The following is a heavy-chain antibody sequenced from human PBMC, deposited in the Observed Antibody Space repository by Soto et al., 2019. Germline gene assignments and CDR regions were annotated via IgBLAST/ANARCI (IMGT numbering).Heavy chain of an antibody. D-gene: IGHD3-10*01. CDR1: GFTFSIYS. CDR2: ISSTSSTI. V-gene: IGHV3-48*01. CDR3: ATYYGSGSYFPDHYYYGMDV. Sequence: GSLRLSCAASGFTFSIYSMNWVRQAPGKGLEWISYISSTSSTIYYADSVKGRFTISRDNAKNSLYLQMNSLRAEDTAVYYCATYYGSGSYFPDHYYYGMDVWGQGTTVTVS. J-gene: IGHJ6*02.